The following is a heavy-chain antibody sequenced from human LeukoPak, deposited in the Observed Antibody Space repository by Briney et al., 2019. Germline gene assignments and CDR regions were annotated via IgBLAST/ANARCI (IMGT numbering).Heavy chain of an antibody. CDR3: ARGSSYGASGYPYFDH. CDR2: INHRGTT. V-gene: IGHV4-34*01. CDR1: GGSFSGYY. D-gene: IGHD3-22*01. J-gene: IGHJ4*02. Sequence: KPSETLSLTCAVYGGSFSGYYWSWLRQSPGKGLEWIGEINHRGTTKYNASLESRVTISLDTSKNQFTLEVTSVTAADTATYYCARGSSYGASGYPYFDHWGQGTLVPVSS.